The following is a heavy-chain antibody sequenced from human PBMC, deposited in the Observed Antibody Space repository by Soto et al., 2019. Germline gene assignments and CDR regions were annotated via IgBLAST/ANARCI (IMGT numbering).Heavy chain of an antibody. CDR1: GFTLSNSV. V-gene: IGHV3-23*01. Sequence: EVHLFQSGGGLVQPGGSLRLSCATSGFTLSNSVMSWVRQAPGKGLEWVSTIAGKTYYSDSVKGRFTISRDNSQSTLYLQLNSLRAEDTAVYYCARKIDVPTGMLDHWGQGTLVTVSS. J-gene: IGHJ4*02. D-gene: IGHD1-1*01. CDR2: IAGKT. CDR3: ARKIDVPTGMLDH.